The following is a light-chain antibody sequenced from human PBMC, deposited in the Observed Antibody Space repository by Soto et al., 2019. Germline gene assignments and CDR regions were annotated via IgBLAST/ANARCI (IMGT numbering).Light chain of an antibody. J-gene: IGKJ2*01. CDR2: WAS. V-gene: IGKV4-1*01. CDR3: QQYYTTPPHT. CDR1: QSVLYSSNNKNY. Sequence: DIVLAQSPDSLAVSLGERATINCKSSQSVLYSSNNKNYLAWYQQKPGQPPKLLIYWASTRESGVPDRFSGSGSGTDFTLTISSLQADDVAVYYCQQYYTTPPHTCGQGTKLEIK.